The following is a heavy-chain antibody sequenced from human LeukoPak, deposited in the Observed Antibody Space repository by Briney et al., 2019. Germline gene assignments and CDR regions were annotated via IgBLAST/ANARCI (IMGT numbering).Heavy chain of an antibody. J-gene: IGHJ4*02. V-gene: IGHV4-59*01. D-gene: IGHD3-22*01. CDR3: ARELDDSSGYYDY. Sequence: PSETPSLTCAVYGGSFSDYYWSWIRQPPGKGLEWIGYIYYSGSTNYNPSLKSRVTISVDTSKNQFSLKLSSVTVADTAVYYCARELDDSSGYYDYWGQGTLVTVSS. CDR1: GGSFSDYY. CDR2: IYYSGST.